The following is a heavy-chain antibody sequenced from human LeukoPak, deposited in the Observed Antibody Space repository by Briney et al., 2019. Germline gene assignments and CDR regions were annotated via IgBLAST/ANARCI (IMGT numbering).Heavy chain of an antibody. V-gene: IGHV1-18*04. D-gene: IGHD3-10*01. J-gene: IGHJ4*02. Sequence: ASVKVSCKASGYTFTGYYMHWVRQAPGQGPEWMGWISAYNGNTNYAQKLQGRVTMTTDTSTSTAYMELRSLRSDDTAVYYRARAGLTYFDYWGQGTLVTVSS. CDR3: ARAGLTYFDY. CDR1: GYTFTGYY. CDR2: ISAYNGNT.